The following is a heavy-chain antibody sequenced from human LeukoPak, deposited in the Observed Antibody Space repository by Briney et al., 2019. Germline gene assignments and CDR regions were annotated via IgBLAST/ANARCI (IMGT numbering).Heavy chain of an antibody. J-gene: IGHJ5*02. Sequence: GGSLRLSCAASGFTFSDYYMSWIRQAPGKGLEWVSYISSSGSTIYYADSVKGRFTISRDNAKNSLYLQMNSLSAEDTAVYYCARIKDRGRNWFDPWGQGTLVTVSS. V-gene: IGHV3-11*01. CDR1: GFTFSDYY. CDR3: ARIKDRGRNWFDP. D-gene: IGHD3-10*01. CDR2: ISSSGSTI.